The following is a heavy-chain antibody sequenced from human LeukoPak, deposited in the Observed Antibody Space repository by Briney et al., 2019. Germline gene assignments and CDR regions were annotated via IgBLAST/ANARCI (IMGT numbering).Heavy chain of an antibody. CDR1: GYTFSSYG. CDR2: ISAYNGNT. CDR3: ARDRQLKYCSSTSCHLNDAFDI. V-gene: IGHV1-18*01. J-gene: IGHJ3*02. Sequence: ASVKVSCKASGYTFSSYGISWVRQAPGQGVEWMGWISAYNGNTNYAQKLQGRVTMTTDTSTSTAYMELRSLRSDDTAVYYCARDRQLKYCSSTSCHLNDAFDIWVQGTMVTVSS. D-gene: IGHD2-2*01.